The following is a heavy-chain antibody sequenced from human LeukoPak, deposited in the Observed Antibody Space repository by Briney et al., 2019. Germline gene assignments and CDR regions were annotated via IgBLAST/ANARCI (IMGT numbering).Heavy chain of an antibody. Sequence: SETLSLTCTVSGGSISSYYWSWIRQPPGKGLEWIGYIYYSGSTNYNPPLKSRVTISVDTSKNQFSLRLTSVTAADTAVYYCARGSGYNDAFDIWGQGTMVTVSS. CDR1: GGSISSYY. J-gene: IGHJ3*02. CDR3: ARGSGYNDAFDI. D-gene: IGHD3-22*01. CDR2: IYYSGST. V-gene: IGHV4-59*01.